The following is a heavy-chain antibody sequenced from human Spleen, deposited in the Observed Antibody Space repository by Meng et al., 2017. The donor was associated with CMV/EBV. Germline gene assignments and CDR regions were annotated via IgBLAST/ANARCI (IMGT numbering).Heavy chain of an antibody. J-gene: IGHJ5*02. V-gene: IGHV1-69-2*01. CDR3: ATPYYYGSFDP. CDR1: GYIFSNYY. Sequence: KVSGYIFSNYYRHWVQQAPGKGVEWMGIVDRKHGAAGEAVYSEKFQGRVTITADKSTDTTYMELSSLTSDDTAVYYCATPYYYGSFDPWGQGTLVTVSS. CDR2: VDRKHGAAGEA. D-gene: IGHD3-10*01.